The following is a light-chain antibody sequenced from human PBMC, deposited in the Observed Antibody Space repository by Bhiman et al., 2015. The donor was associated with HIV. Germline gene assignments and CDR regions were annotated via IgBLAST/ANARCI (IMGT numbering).Light chain of an antibody. CDR3: GTWDSRLANMV. V-gene: IGLV1-51*01. CDR1: TSNIGNNW. Sequence: SVLTQPPSVXAAPGQKVTILCSGDTSNIGNNWVSWYQQLPGTAPKLLIYDTKWRPSGIPDRFSGSKSGTSATLDITGLQTGDEADYYCGTWDSRLANMVFGGGTKLTVL. CDR2: DTK. J-gene: IGLJ2*01.